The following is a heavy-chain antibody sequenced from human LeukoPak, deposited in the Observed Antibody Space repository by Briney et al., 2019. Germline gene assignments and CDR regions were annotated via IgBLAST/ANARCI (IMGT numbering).Heavy chain of an antibody. CDR2: ISTGSSYT. CDR1: GFTFSDYY. D-gene: IGHD3-10*01. J-gene: IGHJ4*02. V-gene: IGHV3-11*06. Sequence: GGSLRLSCAASGFTFSDYYMSWIRQAPGKGLEWVSYISTGSSYTNYADSVKGRFTISRDNAKNSLSLQMNSLRAEDAAIYYCARAYGQVYFDNWGQGTLVTVSS. CDR3: ARAYGQVYFDN.